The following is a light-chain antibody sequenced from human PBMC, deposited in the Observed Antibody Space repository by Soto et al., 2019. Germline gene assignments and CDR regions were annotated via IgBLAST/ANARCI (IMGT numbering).Light chain of an antibody. CDR3: QQYANVPT. CDR2: DAT. Sequence: DIQMTQSPSSLSASVGDRVTITCRASQSISSYLNWYQQRPGKAPNLLIYDATRLHSGVPPRFSGSGSGTDFTFTITSLRPEDIATYYCQQYANVPTFGQGTRLEIK. CDR1: QSISSY. J-gene: IGKJ5*01. V-gene: IGKV1-33*01.